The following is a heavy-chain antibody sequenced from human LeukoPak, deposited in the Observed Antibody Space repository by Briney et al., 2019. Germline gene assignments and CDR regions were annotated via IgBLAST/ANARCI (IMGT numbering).Heavy chain of an antibody. CDR1: GASISSYY. J-gene: IGHJ4*02. Sequence: KPSETLSLTCTVSGASISSYYWSWIRQPAGKGLEWIGRIYSRGSTNYNPSLKTRVTMSVDTSKNQFSLKLSSVTAADTAVYYCARDPSGSYHYFDYWGQGTLVTVSS. D-gene: IGHD1-26*01. CDR2: IYSRGST. CDR3: ARDPSGSYHYFDY. V-gene: IGHV4-4*07.